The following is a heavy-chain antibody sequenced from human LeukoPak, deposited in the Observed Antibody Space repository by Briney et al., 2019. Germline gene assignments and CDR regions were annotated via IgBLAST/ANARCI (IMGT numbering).Heavy chain of an antibody. D-gene: IGHD4-17*01. CDR2: IIGSGGRT. CDR1: GFTFSSYA. Sequence: GGSLRLSCAASGFTFSSYAMSWVRQAPGKGLEWVSAIIGSGGRTYYADSVKGRFTITRDNSKNTLDLQSNSLRADDTAVYYCVATVTILDYWGEGTLVTVSS. J-gene: IGHJ4*02. CDR3: VATVTILDY. V-gene: IGHV3-23*01.